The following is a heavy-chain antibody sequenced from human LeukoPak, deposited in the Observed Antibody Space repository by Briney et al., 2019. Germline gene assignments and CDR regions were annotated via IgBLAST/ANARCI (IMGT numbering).Heavy chain of an antibody. D-gene: IGHD3-22*01. CDR1: GFTFGDYT. CDR2: ISGSGGST. J-gene: IGHJ3*02. V-gene: IGHV3-23*01. CDR3: AKYYYDSSGVGAFDI. Sequence: PGGSLRLSCTPSGFTFGDYTMTWVRQAPGKGLEWVSAISGSGGSTYYADSVKGRFTISRDNSKNTLYLQMNSLRAEDTAVYYCAKYYYDSSGVGAFDIWGQGTMVTVSS.